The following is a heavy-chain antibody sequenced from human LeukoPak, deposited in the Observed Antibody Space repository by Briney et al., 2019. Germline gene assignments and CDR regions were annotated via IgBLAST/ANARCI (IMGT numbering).Heavy chain of an antibody. D-gene: IGHD2-2*01. Sequence: PGGSLRPSCAASGFTFSSYSMNWVRQAPGKGLEWVSSISSSSSYIYYADSVKGRFTISRDNAKNSLYLQMNSLRAEDTAVYYCARGVYCSSTSCTFDYWGQGTLVTVSS. V-gene: IGHV3-21*01. CDR2: ISSSSSYI. CDR1: GFTFSSYS. CDR3: ARGVYCSSTSCTFDY. J-gene: IGHJ4*02.